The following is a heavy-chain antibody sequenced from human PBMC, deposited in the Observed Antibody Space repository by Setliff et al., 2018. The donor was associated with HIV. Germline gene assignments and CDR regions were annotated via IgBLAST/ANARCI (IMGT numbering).Heavy chain of an antibody. CDR1: GGSASNSRYY. CDR3: ASRVYYYDSNNFLREEGFDP. CDR2: IYYNEKT. Sequence: PSETLSLTCTVSGGSASNSRYYWAWIRQPPWKGLEYIGSIYYNEKTYYSPSLKSRVTISIDTSKNQFSLNLTSVTAADSAVYYCASRVYYYDSNNFLREEGFDPWGQGTLVTVSS. J-gene: IGHJ5*02. D-gene: IGHD3-22*01. V-gene: IGHV4-39*01.